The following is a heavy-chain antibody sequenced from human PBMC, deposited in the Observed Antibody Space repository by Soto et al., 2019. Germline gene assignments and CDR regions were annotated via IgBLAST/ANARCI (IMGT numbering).Heavy chain of an antibody. D-gene: IGHD4-17*01. CDR2: ISYDGSNK. CDR3: AKTFTVTTRIFDYYYGMDV. J-gene: IGHJ6*02. CDR1: GFTFSSYG. Sequence: GGSLRLSCAASGFTFSSYGMHWVRQAPGKGLEWVAVISYDGSNKYYADSVKGRFTISRDNSKNTLYLQMNSLRAEDTAVYYCAKTFTVTTRIFDYYYGMDVWGQGTTVTVSS. V-gene: IGHV3-30*18.